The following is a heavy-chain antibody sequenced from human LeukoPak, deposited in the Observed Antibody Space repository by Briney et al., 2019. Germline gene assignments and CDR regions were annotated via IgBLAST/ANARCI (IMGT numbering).Heavy chain of an antibody. CDR3: AKDQGQAVVPRRFDY. CDR1: GFTFSTYA. J-gene: IGHJ4*02. Sequence: GGSLRLSCAASGFTFSTYAMSWVRQAPGKGLEWVSTIYYSGGNTYSADSVKGRFTISRDNAKNTLYLQMNSLRVEDTAVYYCAKDQGQAVVPRRFDYWGQGTLVTVSS. CDR2: IYYSGGNT. D-gene: IGHD2-2*01. V-gene: IGHV3-23*01.